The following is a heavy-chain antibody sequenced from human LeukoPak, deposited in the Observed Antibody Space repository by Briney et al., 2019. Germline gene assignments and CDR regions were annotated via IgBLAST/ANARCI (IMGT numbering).Heavy chain of an antibody. Sequence: ASVKVSCKASGGTFSSYAISWVRQAPGQGLEWMGGIIPIFGTANYAQKFQGRVTITADKSTSTAYMELSSLRSEDTAVYYCATSQALLWFGELLHDAFDIWGQGTMVTVSS. CDR2: IIPIFGTA. D-gene: IGHD3-10*01. V-gene: IGHV1-69*06. CDR1: GGTFSSYA. J-gene: IGHJ3*02. CDR3: ATSQALLWFGELLHDAFDI.